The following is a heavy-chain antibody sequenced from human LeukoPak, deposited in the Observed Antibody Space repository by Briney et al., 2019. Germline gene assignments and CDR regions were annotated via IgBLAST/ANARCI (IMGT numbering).Heavy chain of an antibody. Sequence: SETLSLTCTVSGGSISSSSHYWGWIRQPPGKGLEWFGSIYYSGSTNYNPSLKSRVTISVDTSKNQFSLKLSSVTAADTAVCYCARDPRSSGYCSGGSCSDWFDPWGQGTLVTVSS. D-gene: IGHD2-15*01. V-gene: IGHV4-39*07. CDR3: ARDPRSSGYCSGGSCSDWFDP. CDR2: IYYSGST. J-gene: IGHJ5*02. CDR1: GGSISSSSHY.